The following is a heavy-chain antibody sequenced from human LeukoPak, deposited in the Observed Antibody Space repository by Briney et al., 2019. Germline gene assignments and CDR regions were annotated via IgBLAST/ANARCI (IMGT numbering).Heavy chain of an antibody. Sequence: PGVSLRLSCAVSGFTFSSYAMHWVRQAPGKGLEWVAVISYDGSNKYYADSVKGRFTLSRDNSINTVDLQMNSLRAEDTAVYYCVKEYHSRGFGAYFDYWGQGTLVTVSS. J-gene: IGHJ4*02. CDR3: VKEYHSRGFGAYFDY. CDR1: GFTFSSYA. D-gene: IGHD3-3*01. CDR2: ISYDGSNK. V-gene: IGHV3-30*04.